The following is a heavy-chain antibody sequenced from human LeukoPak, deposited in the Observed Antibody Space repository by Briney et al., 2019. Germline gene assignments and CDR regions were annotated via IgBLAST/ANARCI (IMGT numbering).Heavy chain of an antibody. J-gene: IGHJ3*02. CDR2: ITTGIT. Sequence: GGSLRLSCAASGFTFSTYSMNWVRQAPGKGLEWVSYITTGITSYADSVKGRFTIFRDNAKNSLYLQMNSLRAEDTAVYYCVRDENYAFDIWGQGTLVTVSS. CDR1: GFTFSTYS. D-gene: IGHD2/OR15-2a*01. CDR3: VRDENYAFDI. V-gene: IGHV3-48*01.